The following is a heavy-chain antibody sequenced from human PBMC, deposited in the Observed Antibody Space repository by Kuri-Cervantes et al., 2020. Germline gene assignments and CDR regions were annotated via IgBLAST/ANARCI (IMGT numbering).Heavy chain of an antibody. J-gene: IGHJ4*02. CDR3: ASVYYGSGSYYNRRGHDY. CDR1: GGTFSSYA. CDR2: ISAYKGST. Sequence: ASVKVSCKASGGTFSSYAISWVRQAPGQGLEWMGWISAYKGSTSYAQKFQGRVTMTTDTSTSTAYLELRSLRSADTAVYYCASVYYGSGSYYNRRGHDYWGQGTLVTVSS. D-gene: IGHD3-10*01. V-gene: IGHV1-18*01.